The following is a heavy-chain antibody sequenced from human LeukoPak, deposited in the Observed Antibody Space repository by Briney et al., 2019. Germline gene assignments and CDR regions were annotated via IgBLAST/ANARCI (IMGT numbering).Heavy chain of an antibody. J-gene: IGHJ4*02. V-gene: IGHV4-4*09. CDR2: IYTSGST. Sequence: SETLSLTCTVSGGSISSYYWSWLRQPPGKGLEWIGYIYTSGSTNYNPSLKSRVTISVDTSKNQFSLKLISVTAADTAVYYCARRPCSSTSCRHYFDYWGQGTLVTVSS. D-gene: IGHD2-2*01. CDR3: ARRPCSSTSCRHYFDY. CDR1: GGSISSYY.